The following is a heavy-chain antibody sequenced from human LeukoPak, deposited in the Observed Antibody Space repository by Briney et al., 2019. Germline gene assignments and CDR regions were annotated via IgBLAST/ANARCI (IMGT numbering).Heavy chain of an antibody. J-gene: IGHJ4*02. CDR3: ARDGINMIVGGH. V-gene: IGHV1-69*08. CDR1: GGTFSIYT. D-gene: IGHD3-22*01. CDR2: IIPILGTA. Sequence: ASVKVSCKASGGTFSIYTISWVRQAPGQGLEWMGTIIPILGTANYAQKFQGRVTITADKSTSTAYMELSSLRSEDTAVYYCARDGINMIVGGHWGQGTLLTVSS.